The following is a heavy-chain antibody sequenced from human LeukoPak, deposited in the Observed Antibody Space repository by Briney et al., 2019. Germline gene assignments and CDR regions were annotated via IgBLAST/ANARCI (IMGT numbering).Heavy chain of an antibody. V-gene: IGHV3-23*01. J-gene: IGHJ4*02. CDR1: GFTFSSYA. CDR2: ISGGGGAT. CDR3: ATISGNFDYLDY. Sequence: GGSLRLSCAASGFTFSSYAMSWVRQAPGKGLEWVSGISGGGGATYSADSVKGRFTISRDNSKNTMYLQMKSLRVEDTALYCATISGNFDYLDYWGQGTLVTVST. D-gene: IGHD1-26*01.